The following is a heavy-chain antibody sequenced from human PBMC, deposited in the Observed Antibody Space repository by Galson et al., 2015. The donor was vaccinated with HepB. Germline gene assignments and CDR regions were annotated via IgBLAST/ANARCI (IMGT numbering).Heavy chain of an antibody. CDR2: TYYRSKWYI. CDR3: SRGGLVKAARGGLAWLDP. Sequence: CAISGDSVSSSSAGWTWIRQSPSRGLEWLGRTYYRSKWYIDYAVSVKGRITINPDTSKNQVSLRLTSVTPEDTAVYYCSRGGLVKAARGGLAWLDPWGQGTLVTVSS. D-gene: IGHD6-6*01. V-gene: IGHV6-1*01. CDR1: GDSVSSSSAG. J-gene: IGHJ5*02.